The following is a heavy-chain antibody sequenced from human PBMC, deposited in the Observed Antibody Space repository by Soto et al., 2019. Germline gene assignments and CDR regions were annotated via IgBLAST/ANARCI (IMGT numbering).Heavy chain of an antibody. J-gene: IGHJ4*02. D-gene: IGHD1-26*01. V-gene: IGHV1-18*04. CDR2: ISAYNGNT. CDR1: GYTFNNYG. Sequence: ASVKVSCKASGYTFNNYGISWVRQAPGQGLEWMGWISAYNGNTYYAQKLQGRVTMTTDTSTSTAYMELRSLRSDDTAVYYCTRDLGIVGAPSVYWGQGTLVTVSS. CDR3: TRDLGIVGAPSVY.